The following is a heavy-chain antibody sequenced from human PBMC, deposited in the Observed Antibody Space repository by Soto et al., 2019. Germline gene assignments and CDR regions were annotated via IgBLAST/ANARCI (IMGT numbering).Heavy chain of an antibody. CDR1: GGTFRNSA. CDR3: ARDNDRPQLGGNYYYSADV. J-gene: IGHJ6*02. CDR2: IMPIFRTP. V-gene: IGHV1-69*12. D-gene: IGHD1-1*01. Sequence: QVQLEQSGAEVKKPGSSVKVSCKASGGTFRNSAISWVRQAPGQGLEWMGGIMPIFRTPDYAQKFQGRGTITADESTSTAHMELSGLRSDDTAVYFCARDNDRPQLGGNYYYSADVWGHGTTVTVSS.